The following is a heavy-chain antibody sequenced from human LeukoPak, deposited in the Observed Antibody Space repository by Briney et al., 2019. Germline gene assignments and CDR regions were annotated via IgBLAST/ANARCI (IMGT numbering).Heavy chain of an antibody. V-gene: IGHV1-8*03. Sequence: GASLKLSCTASGYTFTSYDINWVRQTTGQGLEWMGWMNTNSSNISYAQNFQGRVTITRNNSISTAYMELSSLRSEDTAVYYCAREDYYDSGLNHYWGQGTLVTVSS. CDR1: GYTFTSYD. J-gene: IGHJ4*02. CDR2: MNTNSSNI. CDR3: AREDYYDSGLNHY. D-gene: IGHD3-22*01.